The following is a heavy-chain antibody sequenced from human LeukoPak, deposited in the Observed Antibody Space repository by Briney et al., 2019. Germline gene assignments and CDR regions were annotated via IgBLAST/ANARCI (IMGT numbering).Heavy chain of an antibody. CDR3: ANGLLRGSLDC. D-gene: IGHD3-10*01. V-gene: IGHV3-43D*03. CDR2: ISWDGGST. Sequence: PGGSLRLSCAASGFTFDVYAMHWVRQAPGKGLEWVSLISWDGGSTYYADSVKGRFTISRDNSKNSLYLQMNSLRAEDTALYYCANGLLRGSLDCWGQGTLVTVSS. CDR1: GFTFDVYA. J-gene: IGHJ4*02.